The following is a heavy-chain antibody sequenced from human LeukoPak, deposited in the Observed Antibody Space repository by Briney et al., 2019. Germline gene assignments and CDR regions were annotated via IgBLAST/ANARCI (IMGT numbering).Heavy chain of an antibody. V-gene: IGHV3-21*01. D-gene: IGHD3-10*01. J-gene: IGHJ4*02. CDR3: AKDLHYGSADY. CDR1: GFTFGSYS. CDR2: ISSSSSYI. Sequence: GGSLRLSCAASGFTFGSYSMNWVRQAPGKGLEWVSSISSSSSYIYYADSVKGRFTISRDNAKNSLYLQMNSLRAEDTAVYYCAKDLHYGSADYWGQGTLVTVSS.